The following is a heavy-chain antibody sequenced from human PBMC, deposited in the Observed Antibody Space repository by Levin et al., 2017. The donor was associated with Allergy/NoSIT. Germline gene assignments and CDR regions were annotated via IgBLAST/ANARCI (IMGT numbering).Heavy chain of an antibody. V-gene: IGHV3-21*06. J-gene: IGHJ6*02. Sequence: GGSLRLSCAASTFLFSDYTMNWVRQAPGKGLEWVASISRRSSYIYYADSVKGRFTISRDNAKNSVSLQMNSLRAEDTAICYCARGLKILTTGSLYHNAMDAWGQGTTVSVSS. CDR3: ARGLKILTTGSLYHNAMDA. CDR1: TFLFSDYT. CDR2: ISRRSSYI. D-gene: IGHD3-9*01.